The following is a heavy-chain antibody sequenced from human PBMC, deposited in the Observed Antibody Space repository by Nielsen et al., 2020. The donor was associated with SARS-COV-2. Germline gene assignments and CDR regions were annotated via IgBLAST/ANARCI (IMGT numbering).Heavy chain of an antibody. CDR1: GFTFSSYA. CDR3: ARAERGYYLPDLDY. Sequence: SCAASGFTFSSYAMHWVRQAPGKGLEWVAVISYDGSNKYYADSVKGRFTISRDNSKNTLYLQMNSLRAEDTAVYYCARAERGYYLPDLDYWGQGTLVTVSS. CDR2: ISYDGSNK. V-gene: IGHV3-30-3*01. J-gene: IGHJ4*02. D-gene: IGHD3-3*01.